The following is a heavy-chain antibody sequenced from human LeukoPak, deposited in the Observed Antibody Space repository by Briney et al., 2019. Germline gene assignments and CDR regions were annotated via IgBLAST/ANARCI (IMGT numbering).Heavy chain of an antibody. J-gene: IGHJ6*04. D-gene: IGHD5-12*01. CDR3: ASRYSGYDYRATRGYYYYGMDV. CDR2: IIPIFGTA. V-gene: IGHV1-69*06. Sequence: ASVKVSCKASGGTFSNYAISWVRQAPGQGLEWMGGIIPIFGTANYAQKFQGRVTITADKSTSTAYMELSSLRSEDTAVYYCASRYSGYDYRATRGYYYYGMDVWGKGTTVTVSS. CDR1: GGTFSNYA.